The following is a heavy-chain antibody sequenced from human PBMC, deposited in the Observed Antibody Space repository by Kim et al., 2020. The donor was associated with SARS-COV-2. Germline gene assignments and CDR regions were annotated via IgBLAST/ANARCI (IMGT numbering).Heavy chain of an antibody. V-gene: IGHV3-23*01. Sequence: GGSLRLSCAASGFIFSDYAMNWVRQAPGKGLEWVAVISDRGGSINYADSVRGRFTISRDNSKNTLYLQMSSLRAEDTAVYFCARDSPWRISMIPGVTVKYCGRGVWGQGPPGTV. D-gene: IGHD3-10*01. CDR2: ISDRGGSI. J-gene: IGHJ6*02. CDR3: ARDSPWRISMIPGVTVKYCGRGV. CDR1: GFIFSDYA.